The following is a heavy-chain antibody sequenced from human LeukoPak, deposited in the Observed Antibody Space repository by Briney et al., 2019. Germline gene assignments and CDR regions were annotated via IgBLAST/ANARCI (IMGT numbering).Heavy chain of an antibody. CDR3: ARDRKYQDAFDI. CDR2: IIPIFGTA. Sequence: SVKVSCKASGGTFSSYAISWVRQAPGQGLEWMGGIIPIFGTANYAQKFQGRVTITRDTSASTAYMELSSLRSEDTAVYYCARDRKYQDAFDIWGQGTMVTVSS. D-gene: IGHD2-2*01. CDR1: GGTFSSYA. V-gene: IGHV1-69*05. J-gene: IGHJ3*02.